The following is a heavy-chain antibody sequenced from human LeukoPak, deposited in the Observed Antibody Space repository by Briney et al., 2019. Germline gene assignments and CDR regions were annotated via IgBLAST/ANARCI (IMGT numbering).Heavy chain of an antibody. D-gene: IGHD5-18*01. V-gene: IGHV1-69*05. Sequence: ASVQVSCKASGGTFSSCAISWVRQAPGQGLEWMGGIIPIFGTANYAQKFQGRVTITTDESTSTAYMELSSLRSEDTAVYYCARGVYSYGSNWFDPWGQGTLVTVSS. CDR1: GGTFSSCA. CDR3: ARGVYSYGSNWFDP. J-gene: IGHJ5*02. CDR2: IIPIFGTA.